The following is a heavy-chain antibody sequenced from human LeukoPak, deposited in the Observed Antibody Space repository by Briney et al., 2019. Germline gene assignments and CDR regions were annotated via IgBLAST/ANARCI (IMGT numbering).Heavy chain of an antibody. Sequence: GGSLRLSCAGSGFTFSDYYIIWIRQAPGKGLEWVSYISSSGNNIGYADSAKGRFTVSRDNAKNSLYLRMKSLRPEDTAVYYCAREAAGETQGGGFDIWGQGTTVTVSS. D-gene: IGHD1-26*01. V-gene: IGHV3-11*04. CDR1: GFTFSDYY. CDR3: AREAAGETQGGGFDI. J-gene: IGHJ3*02. CDR2: ISSSGNNI.